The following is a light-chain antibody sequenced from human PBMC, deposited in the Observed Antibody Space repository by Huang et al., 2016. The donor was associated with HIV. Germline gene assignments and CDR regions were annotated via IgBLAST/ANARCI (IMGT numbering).Light chain of an antibody. CDR1: QSVYSSSTSKDY. CDR2: WAS. CDR3: QQYYSSPQT. Sequence: DIIMTQSPDSLAVSLDERATLNCRSSQSVYSSSTSKDYMAWFQQKPGQPPRLLLFWASTREAGVPDRFTGSGSGTHFTLTIASLEAEDAAIYYCQQYYSSPQTFGQGTRVEVK. J-gene: IGKJ1*01. V-gene: IGKV4-1*01.